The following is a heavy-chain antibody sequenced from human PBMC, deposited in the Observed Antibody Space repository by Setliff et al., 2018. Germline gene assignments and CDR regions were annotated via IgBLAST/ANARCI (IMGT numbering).Heavy chain of an antibody. CDR2: LSYNGNA. J-gene: IGHJ4*02. V-gene: IGHV4-39*01. D-gene: IGHD3-10*01. Sequence: PSETLSLTCIVAGDSISNSDYYWGWIRQPPGKGLEWIGTLSYNGNAYYTPSLKSRVTISIDTSKNQFSLKLSSVTAADTAVYYCARHTIAMSTIISYFDYWGQGTLVTVSS. CDR1: GDSISNSDYY. CDR3: ARHTIAMSTIISYFDY.